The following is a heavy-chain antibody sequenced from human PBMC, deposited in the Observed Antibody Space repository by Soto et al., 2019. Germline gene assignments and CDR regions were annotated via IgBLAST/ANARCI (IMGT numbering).Heavy chain of an antibody. D-gene: IGHD7-27*01. J-gene: IGHJ5*02. CDR3: ARTGDQIA. Sequence: TLALTCPVSGGSISSGDYYWSWIRQPPGKGLEWIGYIYYSGSTYYNPSLKSRVTISVDKSKNQFSLKLSSVTAADTAVYYCARTGDQIAWGQGTLVTVYS. CDR2: IYYSGST. V-gene: IGHV4-30-4*01. CDR1: GGSISSGDYY.